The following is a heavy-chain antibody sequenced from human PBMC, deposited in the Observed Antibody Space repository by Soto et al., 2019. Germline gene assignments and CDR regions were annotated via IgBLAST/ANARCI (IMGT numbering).Heavy chain of an antibody. D-gene: IGHD2-15*01. CDR2: IYYSGST. J-gene: IGHJ4*02. V-gene: IGHV4-61*08. CDR3: ARGSVEYGY. CDR1: GGSIRSIACR. Sequence: SETLSLTCTVSGGSIRSIACRWSWKRQPPGKGLEWIGYIYYSGSTNYTPSLKSRVTISVDTSKNQFSLKLSSVTAADTAVYYCARGSVEYGYRGQGTLVTVSS.